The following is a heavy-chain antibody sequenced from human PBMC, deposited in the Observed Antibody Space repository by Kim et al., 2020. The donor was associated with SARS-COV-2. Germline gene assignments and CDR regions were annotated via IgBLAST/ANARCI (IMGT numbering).Heavy chain of an antibody. J-gene: IGHJ4*02. CDR2: NT. Sequence: NTYYPDSVKGQLTISRDNCRHTLYLQINSLRAEDTAVYYCAQNWLDWLPAYWGQGTLVAVSS. D-gene: IGHD6-19*01. CDR3: AQNWLDWLPAY. V-gene: IGHV3-23*01.